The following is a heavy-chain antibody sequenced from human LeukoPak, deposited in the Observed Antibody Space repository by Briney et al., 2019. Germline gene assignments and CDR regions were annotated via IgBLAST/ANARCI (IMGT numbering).Heavy chain of an antibody. Sequence: GGSLRVSCAASGFSFSSYAMSWVRQAPGKGLEWVSLISWGGGSTYYADSVKGRFTISRDNSKNSLYLHMNSLRAEDTALYYCAKDRSGNSYGHFDYWGQGTLVTVSS. D-gene: IGHD3-10*01. CDR1: GFSFSSYA. V-gene: IGHV3-43D*04. CDR3: AKDRSGNSYGHFDY. J-gene: IGHJ4*02. CDR2: ISWGGGST.